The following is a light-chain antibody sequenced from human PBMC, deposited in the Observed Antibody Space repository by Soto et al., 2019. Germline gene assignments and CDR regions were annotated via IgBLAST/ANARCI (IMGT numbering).Light chain of an antibody. CDR3: TSYTSSNTYV. Sequence: QSALTRPASVSGSPGQSITISCTGTSSDVGGYNYVSWYQQHSGKAPKLMIYEVSNRPSGVSNRFSGSKSGNTASLTISGLQAEEEADYYCTSYTSSNTYVFGPGTKVTVL. CDR1: SSDVGGYNY. J-gene: IGLJ1*01. CDR2: EVS. V-gene: IGLV2-14*01.